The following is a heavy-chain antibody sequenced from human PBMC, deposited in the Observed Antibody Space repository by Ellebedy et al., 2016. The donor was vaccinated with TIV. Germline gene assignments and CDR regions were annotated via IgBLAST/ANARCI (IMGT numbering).Heavy chain of an antibody. J-gene: IGHJ6*02. CDR3: ARDLVTLWHLGELSYPYGMDV. CDR2: ISAYNGNT. Sequence: ASVKVSXXTSGYTFTSYGISWVRQAPGQGLEWMGWISAYNGNTNYAQKLQGRVTMTTDTSTSTAYMELRSLRSDDTAVYYCARDLVTLWHLGELSYPYGMDVWGQGTTVTVSS. V-gene: IGHV1-18*01. CDR1: GYTFTSYG. D-gene: IGHD3-16*02.